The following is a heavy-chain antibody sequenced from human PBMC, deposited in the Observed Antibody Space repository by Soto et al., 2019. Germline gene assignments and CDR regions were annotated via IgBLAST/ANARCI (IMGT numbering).Heavy chain of an antibody. Sequence: SETLSLTCAVYGGSFSGYYWSWIRQPPGKGLEWIGEINHSGSTNYNPSLKSRVTISVDTSKNQFSLKLSSVTAADTAVYYCARGGRVLGYYYYGMDVWGQGTTVTVSS. CDR2: INHSGST. V-gene: IGHV4-34*01. J-gene: IGHJ6*02. CDR3: ARGGRVLGYYYYGMDV. D-gene: IGHD6-6*01. CDR1: GGSFSGYY.